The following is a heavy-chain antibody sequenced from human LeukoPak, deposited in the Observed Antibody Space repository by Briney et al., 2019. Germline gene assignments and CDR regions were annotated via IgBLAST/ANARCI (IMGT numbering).Heavy chain of an antibody. J-gene: IGHJ4*02. CDR1: GNYW. D-gene: IGHD2-2*01. CDR2: INSDGSWT. Sequence: GGSLRLSCAASGNYWMHWVRQAPGKGLVWVSHINSDGSWTGYADSVKGRFTISKDNAKNTVYLQMNNLRAEDTAVYYCVSFYETYWGRGTLVTVSS. V-gene: IGHV3-74*01. CDR3: VSFYETY.